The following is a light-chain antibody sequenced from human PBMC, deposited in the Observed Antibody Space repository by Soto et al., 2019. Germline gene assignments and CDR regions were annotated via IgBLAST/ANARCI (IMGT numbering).Light chain of an antibody. Sequence: QSALTQPRSVSGSPGQSVTISCTGTSSDVGGYNYVSWYQQHPGKAPKLMIYDVSKRPSGVPDRFSGSKSGNTASLTISGLQGEDEADYYCSAYTVSRTYVFGTGTKLTVL. CDR3: SAYTVSRTYV. CDR2: DVS. V-gene: IGLV2-11*01. CDR1: SSDVGGYNY. J-gene: IGLJ1*01.